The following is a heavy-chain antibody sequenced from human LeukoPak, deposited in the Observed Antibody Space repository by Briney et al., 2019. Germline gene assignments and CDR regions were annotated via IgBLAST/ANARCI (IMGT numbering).Heavy chain of an antibody. CDR1: GGSISSGY. CDR2: IYTSGTT. Sequence: SETLSLTCTVSGGSISSGYWTWIRKPAGSGLEWIGRIYTSGTTDYNPSLRTRVTISADASRNHFSLNLSSVTAADTAVYYCARWSGSVTARNYYYYMDVWGEGTTVTVSS. J-gene: IGHJ6*03. CDR3: ARWSGSVTARNYYYYMDV. D-gene: IGHD6-6*01. V-gene: IGHV4-4*07.